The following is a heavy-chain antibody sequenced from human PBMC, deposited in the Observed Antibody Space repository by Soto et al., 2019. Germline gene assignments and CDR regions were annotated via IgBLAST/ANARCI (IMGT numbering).Heavy chain of an antibody. CDR3: ARGQNYYDYYYMDV. V-gene: IGHV1-8*02. J-gene: IGHJ6*03. CDR1: GYTFTSYG. Sequence: ASVKVSCKASGYTFTSYGISWVRQATGQGLEWMGWMNPNSGNTGYAQKFQGRVTMTRNTSISTAYMELSSLRSEDTAVYYCARGQNYYDYYYMDVWGKGTTVTVSS. CDR2: MNPNSGNT.